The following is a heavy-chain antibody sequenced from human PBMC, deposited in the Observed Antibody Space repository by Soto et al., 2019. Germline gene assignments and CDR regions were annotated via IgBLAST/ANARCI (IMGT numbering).Heavy chain of an antibody. CDR2: ISSSSSYT. CDR1: GFTFSDYY. Sequence: PGGSLRLSCAASGFTFSDYYMGWIRQAPGKGLEWVSYISSSSSYTNYADSVKGRFTISRDNAKNSLYLQMNSLRAEDTAVYYCASGRTHYYDSSGPNLLDYWGQGTLVTVSS. D-gene: IGHD3-22*01. J-gene: IGHJ4*02. V-gene: IGHV3-11*06. CDR3: ASGRTHYYDSSGPNLLDY.